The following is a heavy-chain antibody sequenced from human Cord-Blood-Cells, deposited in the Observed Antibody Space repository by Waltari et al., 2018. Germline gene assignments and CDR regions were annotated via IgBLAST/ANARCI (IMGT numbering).Heavy chain of an antibody. J-gene: IGHJ3*02. Sequence: SVKVSCKASGYTFTRYAMHWVRHAPGQRLEWMGWINAGNGNTKDSQKFQSKVTITRDTSASTAYMELSSLRSEDTAVYDCARVLVGATASAFDIWGQGTMVTVSP. V-gene: IGHV1-3*01. CDR1: GYTFTRYA. D-gene: IGHD1-26*01. CDR3: ARVLVGATASAFDI. CDR2: INAGNGNT.